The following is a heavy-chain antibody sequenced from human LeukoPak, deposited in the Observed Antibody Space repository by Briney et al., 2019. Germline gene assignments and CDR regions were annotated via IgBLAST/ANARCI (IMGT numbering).Heavy chain of an antibody. J-gene: IGHJ4*02. CDR1: GYTFTSYG. V-gene: IGHV1-18*01. Sequence: ASVKVSCKASGYTFTSYGISWVRQAPGQGLEWMGWISAYNGNTNYAQKLQGRVTMTTDTSTSTAYMELRSLRSDDTAVYYCATATYYYDSSGLDYWGQGTLVTVSS. CDR3: ATATYYYDSSGLDY. CDR2: ISAYNGNT. D-gene: IGHD3-22*01.